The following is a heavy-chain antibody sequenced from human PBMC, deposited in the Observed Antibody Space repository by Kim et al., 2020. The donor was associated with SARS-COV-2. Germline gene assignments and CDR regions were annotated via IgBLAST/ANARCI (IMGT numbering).Heavy chain of an antibody. D-gene: IGHD3-16*01. V-gene: IGHV3-53*01. Sequence: GGTRDYADSVKGRFTMSKDTSKNLFYLQIHALRAEDTALYYCARGGIGDWSQGTLVTVSS. J-gene: IGHJ4*02. CDR2: GGTR. CDR3: ARGGIGD.